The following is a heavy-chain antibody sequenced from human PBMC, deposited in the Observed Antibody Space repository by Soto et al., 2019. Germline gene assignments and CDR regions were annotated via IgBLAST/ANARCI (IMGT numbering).Heavy chain of an antibody. CDR3: AKDHLPSTVTTPGY. D-gene: IGHD4-17*01. CDR2: MSYDGNNK. J-gene: IGHJ4*02. Sequence: QVQLVESGGGVVHPGRSLRLSCAASGFTFSTYGMHWVRQAPGKGLGWVAVMSYDGNNKYYADSVKGRFTISRDNSKNTLFLQMNSLRAAATAVYYCAKDHLPSTVTTPGYWGQGTLVTVSS. V-gene: IGHV3-30*18. CDR1: GFTFSTYG.